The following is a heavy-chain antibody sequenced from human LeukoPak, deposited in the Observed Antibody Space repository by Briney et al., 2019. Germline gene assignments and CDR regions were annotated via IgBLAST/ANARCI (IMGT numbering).Heavy chain of an antibody. Sequence: PSETLSLTCTVSGCSISSSSYYWGWIRQPPGRGLEWIGSIYYSWSTYYNPSLKSRVTISIDKSKNQFSLNLTSVTAADTAMYYCARYRTVSGIVGFAYWGQGTLVTVSS. J-gene: IGHJ4*02. D-gene: IGHD6-19*01. CDR1: GCSISSSSYY. CDR3: ARYRTVSGIVGFAY. CDR2: IYYSWST. V-gene: IGHV4-39*07.